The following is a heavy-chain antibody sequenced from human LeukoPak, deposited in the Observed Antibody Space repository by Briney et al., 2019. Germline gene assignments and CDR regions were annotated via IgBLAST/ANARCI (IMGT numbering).Heavy chain of an antibody. CDR2: IYPGDSDT. CDR3: ARHRLNHGGFDP. Sequence: GESLQISCQGSGSRFTSYWIGWVRQMPGKGLEWMGIIYPGDSDTRYSPSFQGQVTISADKSISTAYLQWSSLKASDTAMYYCARHRLNHGGFDPWGQGTLVTVSS. V-gene: IGHV5-51*01. J-gene: IGHJ5*02. D-gene: IGHD3-10*01. CDR1: GSRFTSYW.